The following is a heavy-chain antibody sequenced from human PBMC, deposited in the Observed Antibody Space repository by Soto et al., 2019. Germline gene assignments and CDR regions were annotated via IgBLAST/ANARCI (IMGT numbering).Heavy chain of an antibody. CDR3: ARGYGDSY. D-gene: IGHD4-17*01. J-gene: IGHJ4*02. V-gene: IGHV1-18*04. CDR1: GYNFTSFH. Sequence: QVQLVQSGAEMKKPGASVKVSCKASGYNFTSFHIIWVRQAPGQGLEWMGWITPYNRNTNCTRKFQGRVTMTTDTPTSTAYMDLRSLTSDDTAVYYWARGYGDSYWGQGTLVTVFS. CDR2: ITPYNRNT.